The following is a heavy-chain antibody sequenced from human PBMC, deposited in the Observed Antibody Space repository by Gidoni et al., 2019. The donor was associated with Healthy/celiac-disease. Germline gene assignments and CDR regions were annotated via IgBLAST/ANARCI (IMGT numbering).Heavy chain of an antibody. CDR2: INHSGST. Sequence: QVQLQQWGAGLLKPSETLSLTCAVYGGSFSGYYWSWIRQPPGKGLEWIGEINHSGSTNYNPSLKSRVTISVDTSKNQFSLKLSSVTAADTAVYYCARVSIYSSSDYWGQGTLVTVSS. CDR1: GGSFSGYY. V-gene: IGHV4-34*01. J-gene: IGHJ4*02. CDR3: ARVSIYSSSDY. D-gene: IGHD6-6*01.